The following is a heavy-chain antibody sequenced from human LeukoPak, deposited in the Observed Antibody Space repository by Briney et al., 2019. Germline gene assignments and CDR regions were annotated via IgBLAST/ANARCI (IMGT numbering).Heavy chain of an antibody. D-gene: IGHD3-22*01. V-gene: IGHV1-69*05. J-gene: IGHJ3*02. CDR3: AREHDSSGYRGTFDAFDI. CDR2: IIPIFGRA. CDR1: GGAFSSYA. Sequence: SVKVSCKASGGAFSSYAISWVRQAPGQGLEWMGRIIPIFGRANYAQKFQGRVTITTDESTSRAYMEVSSLRYEDTAVYYCAREHDSSGYRGTFDAFDIWGQGTMVSVSS.